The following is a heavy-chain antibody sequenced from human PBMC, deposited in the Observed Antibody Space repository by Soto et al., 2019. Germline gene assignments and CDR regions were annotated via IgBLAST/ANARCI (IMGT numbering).Heavy chain of an antibody. CDR2: TYYRSKWYN. CDR3: ARDQWLVGCGAFDI. J-gene: IGHJ3*02. D-gene: IGHD6-19*01. V-gene: IGHV6-1*01. CDR1: GDSVSSNSAA. Sequence: SQTLSLTCVISGDSVSSNSAAWNWIRQSPSRGLEWLGRTYYRSKWYNDYAVSVKSRITINPDTSKNQFSLQLNSVTPEDTAVYYCARDQWLVGCGAFDIWGQATMVTVSS.